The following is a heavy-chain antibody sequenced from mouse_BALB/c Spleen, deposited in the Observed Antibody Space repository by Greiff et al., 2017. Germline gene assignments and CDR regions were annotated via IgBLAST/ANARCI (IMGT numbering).Heavy chain of an antibody. CDR3: ARHEGPYDYDGGDAMDY. CDR1: GFTFSSYG. D-gene: IGHD2-4*01. J-gene: IGHJ4*01. Sequence: EVNLVESGGDLVKPGGSLKLSCAASGFTFSSYGMSWVRQTPDKRLEWVATISSGGSYTYYPDSVKGRFTISRDNAKNTLYLQMSSLKSEDTAMYYCARHEGPYDYDGGDAMDYWGQGTSVTVSS. V-gene: IGHV5-6*01. CDR2: ISSGGSYT.